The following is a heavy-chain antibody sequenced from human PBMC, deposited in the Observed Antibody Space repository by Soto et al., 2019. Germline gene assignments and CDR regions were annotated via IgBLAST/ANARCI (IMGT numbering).Heavy chain of an antibody. CDR3: ASGGEMQWYYDSSGLGP. V-gene: IGHV1-69*13. CDR1: GGTFSSYA. J-gene: IGHJ5*02. D-gene: IGHD3-22*01. CDR2: IIPIFGTA. Sequence: SVKVSCKASGGTFSSYAIIWVRQAPGQGLEWMGGIIPIFGTANYAQKFQGRVTITADESTSTAYMELSSLRSEDTAVYYCASGGEMQWYYDSSGLGPWGKGTLVTVSS.